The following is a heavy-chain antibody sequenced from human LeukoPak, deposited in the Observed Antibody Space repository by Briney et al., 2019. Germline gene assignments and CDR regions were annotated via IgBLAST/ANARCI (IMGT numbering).Heavy chain of an antibody. Sequence: SETLSLTCTVSGGSISSYYWSWIRQPPGKGLEWIGYIYYSGSTNYNPSLKSRVTISVDTSKNQFSLKLSSVTAADTAVYYCARSRRGSGPATAYFDYWGQGTLVTVSS. CDR1: GGSISSYY. D-gene: IGHD6-19*01. V-gene: IGHV4-59*01. J-gene: IGHJ4*02. CDR3: ARSRRGSGPATAYFDY. CDR2: IYYSGST.